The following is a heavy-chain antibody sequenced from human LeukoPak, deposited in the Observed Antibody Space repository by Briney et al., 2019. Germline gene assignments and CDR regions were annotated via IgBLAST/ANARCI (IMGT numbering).Heavy chain of an antibody. CDR1: GFTFSGYW. CDR3: ARDQFGFGELFDY. Sequence: PGGSLRLSCAASGFTFSGYWMSWARQAPGKGLEWVANIKQDGSEKYYVDSVKGRFTISRDNAKNSLYLQMNSLRAEDTAVYYCARDQFGFGELFDYWGQGTLVTVSS. D-gene: IGHD3-10*01. V-gene: IGHV3-7*01. J-gene: IGHJ4*02. CDR2: IKQDGSEK.